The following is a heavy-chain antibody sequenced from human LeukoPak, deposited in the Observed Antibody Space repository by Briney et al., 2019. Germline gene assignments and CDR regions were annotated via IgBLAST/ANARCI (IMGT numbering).Heavy chain of an antibody. CDR1: GFTFSSYG. CDR2: IWYDGSNK. CDR3: ARWIAVASTYYYGMDV. Sequence: PGRSLRLSCAASGFTFSSYGMHWVRQAPGKGLEWVAVIWYDGSNKYYADSVKGRFTISRDNSKNTLYLQMNSLRAEDTAVYYCARWIAVASTYYYGMDVWGKGTTVTVSS. J-gene: IGHJ6*04. D-gene: IGHD6-19*01. V-gene: IGHV3-33*01.